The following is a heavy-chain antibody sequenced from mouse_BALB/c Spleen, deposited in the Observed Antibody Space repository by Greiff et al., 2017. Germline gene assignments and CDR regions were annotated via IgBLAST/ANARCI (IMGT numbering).Heavy chain of an antibody. V-gene: IGHV5-17*02. D-gene: IGHD1-3*01. Sequence: EVMLVESGGGLVQPGGSRKLSCAASGFTFSSFGMHWVRQAPEKGLEWVAYISSGRITIYYADTVKGRFTISRDNPKNTLFLQMTRLMSEDTSMYYCARRTKYDYAMDYWGQGTSVTVSS. CDR2: ISSGRITI. CDR3: ARRTKYDYAMDY. J-gene: IGHJ4*01. CDR1: GFTFSSFG.